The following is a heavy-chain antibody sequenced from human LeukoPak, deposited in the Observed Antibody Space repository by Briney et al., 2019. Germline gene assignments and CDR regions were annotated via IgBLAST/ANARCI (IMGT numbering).Heavy chain of an antibody. J-gene: IGHJ4*02. Sequence: PGGSLRLSCAASGFTFSSYAMSWVRQAPGKGLEWVSAISGSGGSTYYADSVKGRFTISRDNSKNTLYLQMNSLRAEDTAVYYCAKDLLTGGSYLLIYFDYWGQGTLVTVSS. V-gene: IGHV3-23*01. D-gene: IGHD1-26*01. CDR3: AKDLLTGGSYLLIYFDY. CDR2: ISGSGGST. CDR1: GFTFSSYA.